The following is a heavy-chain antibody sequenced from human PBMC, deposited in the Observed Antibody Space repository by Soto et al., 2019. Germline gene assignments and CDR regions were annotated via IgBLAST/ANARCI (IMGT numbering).Heavy chain of an antibody. Sequence: QVQLVESGGGVVQPGRSLRLSCAASGLTFSSYGMHWVRQATGKGLEWVAVIWYDGSNKYYADSVKGRFTISRDNSKKTLYLKLNSMRAEDTAVYYGAREYCSGGSCYYYGMDVWGQGTTVTVSS. CDR2: IWYDGSNK. CDR3: AREYCSGGSCYYYGMDV. V-gene: IGHV3-33*01. J-gene: IGHJ6*02. D-gene: IGHD2-15*01. CDR1: GLTFSSYG.